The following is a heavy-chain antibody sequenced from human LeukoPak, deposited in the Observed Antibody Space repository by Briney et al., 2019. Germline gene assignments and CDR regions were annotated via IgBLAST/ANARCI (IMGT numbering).Heavy chain of an antibody. D-gene: IGHD5-12*01. CDR2: IWYDGSNE. V-gene: IGHV3-33*08. CDR3: ARGSLWLRARDGMDV. CDR1: GFTFSSYG. Sequence: GGSLRLSCAASGFTFSSYGMYWVRQAPGKGLEWVAVIWYDGSNEYYADSVKGRFSISRDNSKNTLYLQMNSLRAEDTAVYYCARGSLWLRARDGMDVWGQGTTVTVSS. J-gene: IGHJ6*02.